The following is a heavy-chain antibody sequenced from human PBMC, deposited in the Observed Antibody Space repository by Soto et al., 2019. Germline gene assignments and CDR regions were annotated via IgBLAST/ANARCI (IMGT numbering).Heavy chain of an antibody. Sequence: SETLSLTCTVSGGSISSGDYYWSWIRQPPGKGLEWIGYIYYSGSTYYNPSLKSRVTISVDTSKNQFSLKLSSVTAADTAVYYCARGPVAGDYYGMDVWGQGTTVTVYS. V-gene: IGHV4-30-4*01. CDR3: ARGPVAGDYYGMDV. CDR1: GGSISSGDYY. J-gene: IGHJ6*02. D-gene: IGHD6-19*01. CDR2: IYYSGST.